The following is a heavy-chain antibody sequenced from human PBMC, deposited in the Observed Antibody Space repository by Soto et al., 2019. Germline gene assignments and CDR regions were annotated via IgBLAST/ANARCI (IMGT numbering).Heavy chain of an antibody. Sequence: QITLKESGPTLVKPTQTLTLTCTFSGFSLSTSGVGVGWIRQPPGKALEWLALIYWDDDKRYSPSLKSRLTITKDTSKTRVALTMTNMAPVDTATYYCAQSGVAGTSYGMDVGGKGTTVTVSS. CDR3: AQSGVAGTSYGMDV. V-gene: IGHV2-5*02. CDR2: IYWDDDK. D-gene: IGHD6-19*01. CDR1: GFSLSTSGVG. J-gene: IGHJ6*04.